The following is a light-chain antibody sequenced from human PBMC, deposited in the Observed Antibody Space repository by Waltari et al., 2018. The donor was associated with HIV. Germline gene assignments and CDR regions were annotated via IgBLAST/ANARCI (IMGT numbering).Light chain of an antibody. J-gene: IGKJ1*01. V-gene: IGKV4-1*01. Sequence: VLTQFPASLPVALGETATFNCKSSLTILFDTNDKNYFAWYQQKPGQPPKVLIYWASTRESGVPDRFSGSGSGTDFTLTISRLQPEDVAVYYCQQYFSTPPTFGQGTRVGI. CDR2: WAS. CDR3: QQYFSTPPT. CDR1: LTILFDTNDKNY.